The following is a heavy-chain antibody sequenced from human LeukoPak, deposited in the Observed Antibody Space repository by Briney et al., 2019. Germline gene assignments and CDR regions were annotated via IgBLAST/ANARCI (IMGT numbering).Heavy chain of an antibody. CDR1: RGSISSYY. Sequence: TSETLSLTCTVSRGSISSYYWSWIRQPPGKGLEWIGYIYYSGSTNYNPSLKSRVTISVDTSKNQFSLKPRSVTAADTAVYYCAGIDYGDYVQHWGQGTLVTVSS. J-gene: IGHJ1*01. D-gene: IGHD4-17*01. V-gene: IGHV4-59*01. CDR3: AGIDYGDYVQH. CDR2: IYYSGST.